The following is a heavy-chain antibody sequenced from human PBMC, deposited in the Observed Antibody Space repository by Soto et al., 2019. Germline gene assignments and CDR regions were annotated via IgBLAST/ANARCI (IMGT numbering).Heavy chain of an antibody. CDR1: GLTFSNYA. CDR2: IWYDGSKK. J-gene: IGHJ5*02. D-gene: IGHD2-15*01. Sequence: GGSLRLSCAASGLTFSNYAMHWVRQAPGKGLEWVAVIWYDGSKKYYADSVKGRFNISRDNSKNTLYLQMNSLRAEDTAVYYCARDGVAVVAATTNWFDPWGQGTLVTVSS. CDR3: ARDGVAVVAATTNWFDP. V-gene: IGHV3-33*01.